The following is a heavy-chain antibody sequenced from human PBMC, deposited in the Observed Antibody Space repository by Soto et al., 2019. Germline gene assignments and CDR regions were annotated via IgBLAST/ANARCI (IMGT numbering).Heavy chain of an antibody. CDR1: GFTFSSYD. V-gene: IGHV3-30*18. Sequence: VQLVESGGGLVQPGGSLRLSCAASGFTFSSYDMHWVRQATGKGLEWVAVISYDGSNKYYADSVKGRFTISRDNSKNTLYLQMNSLRAEDTAVYYCAKDRIYFDYWGQGTLVTVSS. CDR2: ISYDGSNK. J-gene: IGHJ4*02. CDR3: AKDRIYFDY.